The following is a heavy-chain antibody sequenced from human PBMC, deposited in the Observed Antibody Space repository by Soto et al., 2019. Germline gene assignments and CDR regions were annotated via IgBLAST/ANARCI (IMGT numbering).Heavy chain of an antibody. V-gene: IGHV1-2*02. CDR1: GYTFTDYY. D-gene: IGHD3-22*01. CDR3: ARVPRRDRGHIDY. Sequence: QVQLVQSGAEVKKPGASVKVSCKASGYTFTDYYMHWVRQAPGQGLEWMGWINLNSGSTKYAPRFQGRVTMTRDTSVSTVYMEMSSLRSDDTAVFYCARVPRRDRGHIDYWGQGTLVTVSS. CDR2: INLNSGST. J-gene: IGHJ4*02.